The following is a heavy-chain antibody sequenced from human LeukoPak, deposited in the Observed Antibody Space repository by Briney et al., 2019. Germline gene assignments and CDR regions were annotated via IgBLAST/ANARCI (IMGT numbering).Heavy chain of an antibody. CDR1: GGTFSSYA. D-gene: IGHD5-12*01. J-gene: IGHJ4*02. CDR3: ARGARYSGYDFDY. V-gene: IGHV1-69*06. CDR2: IIPIFGTA. Sequence: SVKVSCKASGGTFSSYAISWVRQAPGQGLEWMGGIIPIFGTANYAQKFQGRVTITADKSTSTAYMELSSLRSEDTAVYYCARGARYSGYDFDYWGQGTLVTVSS.